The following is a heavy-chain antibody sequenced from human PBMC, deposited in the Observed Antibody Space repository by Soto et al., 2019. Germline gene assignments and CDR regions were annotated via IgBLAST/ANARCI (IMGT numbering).Heavy chain of an antibody. CDR1: GFTFNSND. CDR2: ISSSGAFT. D-gene: IGHD3-10*01. J-gene: IGHJ4*02. CDR3: VKHQVSLVRGISPFDY. V-gene: IGHV3-23*01. Sequence: GGSLRLSCAVSGFTFNSNDMTWVRQAPGKGLERVSTISSSGAFTYHAGSVRGRLTISRDNSKNTVYLQMNSLRAEDTAVYYCVKHQVSLVRGISPFDYWGQGTLVTVSS.